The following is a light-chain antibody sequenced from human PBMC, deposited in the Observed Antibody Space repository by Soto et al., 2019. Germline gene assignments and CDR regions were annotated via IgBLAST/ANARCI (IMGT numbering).Light chain of an antibody. CDR3: QQYNSYAIT. CDR2: DAS. Sequence: DIQMTQSPSTLSASVGDRVTITCRASQSISSWLAWYQQKPWKAPKLLIYDASSLESGVPSRFSGSGSGTEFTLTISGLQPDDFATYYCQQYNSYAITFGQGTRLEIK. V-gene: IGKV1-5*01. CDR1: QSISSW. J-gene: IGKJ5*01.